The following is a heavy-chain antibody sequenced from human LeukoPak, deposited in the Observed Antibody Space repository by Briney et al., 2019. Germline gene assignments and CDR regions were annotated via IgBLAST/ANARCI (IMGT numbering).Heavy chain of an antibody. CDR3: ATLGPYYYDSSGYQFDY. J-gene: IGHJ4*02. CDR2: IWYDGSNK. V-gene: IGHV3-33*01. CDR1: GFTFSSYG. D-gene: IGHD3-22*01. Sequence: GGSLRLSCAASGFTFSSYGMHWVRQAPGKGLEWVAVIWYDGSNKYYADSVKGRFTISRDNSKNTLYLQMNSLRAEDTAVYYCATLGPYYYDSSGYQFDYWGQGTLVTVSS.